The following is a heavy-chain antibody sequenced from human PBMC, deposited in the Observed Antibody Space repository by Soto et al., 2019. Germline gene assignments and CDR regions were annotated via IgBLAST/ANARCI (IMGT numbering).Heavy chain of an antibody. D-gene: IGHD2-15*01. CDR3: ARVGVDCSGGSCYSEYYYYYMDV. CDR1: GFTFSSYG. Sequence: GGSLRLSCAASGFTFSSYGMHWVRQAPGKGLEWVAVIWYDGSNKYYADSVKGRFTISRDNSKNTLYLQMNSLRAEDTAVYYCARVGVDCSGGSCYSEYYYYYMDVWGKGTTVTVSS. J-gene: IGHJ6*03. V-gene: IGHV3-33*01. CDR2: IWYDGSNK.